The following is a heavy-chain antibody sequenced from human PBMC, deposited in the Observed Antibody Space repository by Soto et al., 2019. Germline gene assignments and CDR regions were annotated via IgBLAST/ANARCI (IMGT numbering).Heavy chain of an antibody. D-gene: IGHD7-27*01. CDR1: GGSFSGYY. V-gene: IGHV4-34*01. CDR2: INHSGST. Sequence: PSETLSLTCAVYGGSFSGYYWSWIRQPPGKGLEWIGEINHSGSTNYNPSLKSRVTISVDTSKNQFSLKLSPVTAADTAVYYCARQYWGYFDYWGQGTLVTVSS. CDR3: ARQYWGYFDY. J-gene: IGHJ4*02.